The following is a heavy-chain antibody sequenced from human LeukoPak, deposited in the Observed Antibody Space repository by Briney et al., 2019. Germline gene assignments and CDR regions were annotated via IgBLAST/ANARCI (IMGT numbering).Heavy chain of an antibody. V-gene: IGHV4-39*01. J-gene: IGHJ5*02. CDR1: GGSISSSSYY. D-gene: IGHD3-3*01. Sequence: SETLSLTCTVSGGSISSSSYYWGWIRQPLGKGLEWIGSIYYSGSTYYNPSLKSRVTISVDTSKNQFSLKLSSVTAADTAVYYCARVRFLEWLPEGNWFDPWGQGTLVTVPS. CDR2: IYYSGST. CDR3: ARVRFLEWLPEGNWFDP.